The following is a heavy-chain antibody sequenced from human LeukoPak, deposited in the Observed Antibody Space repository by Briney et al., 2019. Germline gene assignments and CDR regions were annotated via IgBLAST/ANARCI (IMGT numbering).Heavy chain of an antibody. CDR3: ARGGYHHGFDI. V-gene: IGHV3-74*01. J-gene: IGHJ3*02. CDR2: INSDGSDT. CDR1: GFTFNSYW. D-gene: IGHD2-15*01. Sequence: TGGSLRLSCAASGFTFNSYWSHWVRQAPGKGLVWVSRINSDGSDTIYADSVKGRFTISRDNAKSTVYLQMNSLKAEDTAVYYCARGGYHHGFDIWGQGTMVTVSS.